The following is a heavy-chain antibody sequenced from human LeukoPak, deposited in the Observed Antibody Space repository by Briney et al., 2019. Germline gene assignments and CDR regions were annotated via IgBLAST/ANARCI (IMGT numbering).Heavy chain of an antibody. J-gene: IGHJ3*02. CDR1: GFSLRTSGVG. CDR2: IYWDDDK. CDR3: AHRRYDYVWGSYLPVPDFGAFDI. D-gene: IGHD3-16*02. Sequence: SGPTLVNPTQTLTLTCTFSGFSLRTSGVGVGWIRQPPGKALEWLTLIYWDDDKYYSPSLKSRLTITKDTSKNQVVLTMTNMDPVDTATYYCAHRRYDYVWGSYLPVPDFGAFDIWGQGTMVTVSS. V-gene: IGHV2-5*02.